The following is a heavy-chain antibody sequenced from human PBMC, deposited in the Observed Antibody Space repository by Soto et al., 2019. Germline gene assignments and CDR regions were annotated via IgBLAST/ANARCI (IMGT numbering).Heavy chain of an antibody. CDR3: AKGDYDILTGPEY. J-gene: IGHJ4*02. CDR1: GFTFSSYG. CDR2: ISYDGSNK. Sequence: VGSLRLCCAAAGFTFSSYGMHLVLKSPGKGLGWLAVISYDGSNKYYADAVKGRFTISRDNSKNTLYLQMNSLRAEDTAVYYCAKGDYDILTGPEYWGQGTLVTVSS. D-gene: IGHD3-9*01. V-gene: IGHV3-30*18.